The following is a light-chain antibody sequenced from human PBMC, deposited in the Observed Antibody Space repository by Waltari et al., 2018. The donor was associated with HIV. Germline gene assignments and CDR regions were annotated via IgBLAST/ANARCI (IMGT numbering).Light chain of an antibody. CDR1: SSDAGGYNY. V-gene: IGLV2-8*01. CDR2: EVN. CDR3: SSYAGSNFWV. J-gene: IGLJ3*02. Sequence: QSALTQPPSASGSPGQPVTISCTGTSSDAGGYNYVSWYQQHPGKAPKLMIYEVNKRPSGVPDRFSGSKSGNTASLTVSGLQAEDEADYYCSSYAGSNFWVFGGGTKLTVL.